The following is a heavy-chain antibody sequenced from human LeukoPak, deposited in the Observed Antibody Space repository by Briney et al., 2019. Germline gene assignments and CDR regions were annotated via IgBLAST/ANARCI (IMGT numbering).Heavy chain of an antibody. CDR3: TRGKYGGYFIDY. D-gene: IGHD5-12*01. J-gene: IGHJ4*02. CDR1: GFTFSSYW. CDR2: INTDGSST. V-gene: IGHV3-74*01. Sequence: GGSLRLSCAASGFTFSSYWMHWVRQAPGKGLVWVSRINTDGSSTSYADSVKGRFTISRDNAKNTVYLQMNSLRAEDTAVYYCTRGKYGGYFIDYWGQGTLVTVSS.